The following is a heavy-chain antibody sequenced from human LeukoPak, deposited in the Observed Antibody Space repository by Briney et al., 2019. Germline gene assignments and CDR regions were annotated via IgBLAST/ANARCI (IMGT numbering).Heavy chain of an antibody. Sequence: GGSLRLYCAASGFTFSSYGMHWVRQAPGKGLEWGAVIWYDGSNKYYADSVKGRFTISRDNSKHTLYLQMNRLRAEDTAVYYCAKAANPRADRSYFDYWGQRTLVTVSS. CDR1: GFTFSSYG. V-gene: IGHV3-33*06. D-gene: IGHD6-6*01. CDR2: IWYDGSNK. J-gene: IGHJ4*02. CDR3: AKAANPRADRSYFDY.